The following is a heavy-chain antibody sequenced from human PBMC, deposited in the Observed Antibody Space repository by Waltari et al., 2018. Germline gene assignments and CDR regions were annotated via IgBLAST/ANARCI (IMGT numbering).Heavy chain of an antibody. V-gene: IGHV3-48*01. CDR3: ARVSTRHSSGWYVWAALPGENDY. Sequence: EVQLVESGGGLVQPGGSLRLSCAASGFTFSSYSMNWVRQAPGKGLEWVSYISSSSSTIYYADSVKGRFTISRDNAKNSLYLQMNSLRAEDTAVYYCARVSTRHSSGWYVWAALPGENDYWGQGTLVTVSS. D-gene: IGHD6-19*01. CDR1: GFTFSSYS. J-gene: IGHJ4*02. CDR2: ISSSSSTI.